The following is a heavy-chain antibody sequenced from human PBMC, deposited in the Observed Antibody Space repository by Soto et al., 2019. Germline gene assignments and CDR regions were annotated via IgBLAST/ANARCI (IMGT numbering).Heavy chain of an antibody. Sequence: PGESLKISCKGSGYSFTSYWIGWVRQMPGKGLEWMGIIYPGDSDTRYSPSFQGQVTISADKSISTAYLQWSSLKASDTAMYYCARQGYDILTGYYNEGLLVDYWGQGTLVTVSS. V-gene: IGHV5-51*01. CDR2: IYPGDSDT. D-gene: IGHD3-9*01. CDR1: GYSFTSYW. J-gene: IGHJ4*02. CDR3: ARQGYDILTGYYNEGLLVDY.